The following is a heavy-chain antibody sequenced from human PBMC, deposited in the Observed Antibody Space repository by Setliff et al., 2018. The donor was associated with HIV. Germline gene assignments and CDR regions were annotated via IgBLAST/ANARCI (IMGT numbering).Heavy chain of an antibody. Sequence: PSETLSLTCTASGGSISSYYWSWTRRPPGKGLEWIGYIYYSSSTFYNPSLQSRGTIAVDTSKNQFSLNLSSVTAADTAVYYCARGLWAEYYWYYYMDVWGKGTTVTVSS. CDR2: IYYSSST. CDR3: ARGLWAEYYWYYYMDV. J-gene: IGHJ6*03. CDR1: GGSISSYY. V-gene: IGHV4-59*12. D-gene: IGHD3-16*01.